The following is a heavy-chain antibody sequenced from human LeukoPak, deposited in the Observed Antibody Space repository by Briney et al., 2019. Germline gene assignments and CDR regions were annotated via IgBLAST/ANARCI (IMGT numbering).Heavy chain of an antibody. CDR1: GYTFTSYY. J-gene: IGHJ4*02. Sequence: GASVKVSCKASGYTFTSYYMHWVRQAPGQGLEWMGIINPSGGSTSYAQKFQGRVTMTRDTSTSTVYMELSSLRSEDTAVYYCARVRMTTGTTNSFDSWGQGTLVTVSS. CDR2: INPSGGST. CDR3: ARVRMTTGTTNSFDS. V-gene: IGHV1-46*01. D-gene: IGHD1-1*01.